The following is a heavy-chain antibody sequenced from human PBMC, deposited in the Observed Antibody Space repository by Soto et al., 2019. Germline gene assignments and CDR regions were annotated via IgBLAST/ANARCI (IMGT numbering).Heavy chain of an antibody. CDR3: ARVIGGYCRGGSGYGDSAFNI. CDR1: GGTFSSYA. Sequence: SLKVSCNASGGTFSSYAISWVRQARGQGLEWMGGINPIFGTTNYAREVQSRVRITADKSMSTDYMELSSVRSEDGAMYYCARVIGGYCRGGSGYGDSAFNIWGKLTMVTV. J-gene: IGHJ3*02. CDR2: INPIFGTT. D-gene: IGHD2-15*01. V-gene: IGHV1-69*06.